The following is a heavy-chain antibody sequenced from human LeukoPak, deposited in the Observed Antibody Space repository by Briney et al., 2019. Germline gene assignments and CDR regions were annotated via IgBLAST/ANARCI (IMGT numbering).Heavy chain of an antibody. CDR3: AKGLTYYDILTGLKYYYGMDV. CDR2: ISGDGGST. Sequence: GGSLRLSCAASGFTFDDYAMHWVRQAPGKGLEWVSLISGDGGSTYYADSVKGRFTISRDNSKNSLYLRMNSLRTEDTALYYCAKGLTYYDILTGLKYYYGMDVWGQGTTVTVSS. CDR1: GFTFDDYA. J-gene: IGHJ6*02. V-gene: IGHV3-43*02. D-gene: IGHD3-9*01.